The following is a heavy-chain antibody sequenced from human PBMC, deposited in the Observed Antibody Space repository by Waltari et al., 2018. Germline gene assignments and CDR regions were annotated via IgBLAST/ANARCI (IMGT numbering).Heavy chain of an antibody. J-gene: IGHJ4*02. CDR2: ISGDNSYT. CDR3: AKEGLGGDRQFDY. CDR1: GFMFSSYS. Sequence: EVQLVESGGGLVQPGGSLRLSWGASGFMFSSYSMNWVRLAPGKGLEWVSSISGDNSYTYYSGSVKGRFTISRDNAKNSLFLQMNGLRDEDTAIYYCAKEGLGGDRQFDYWGQGTLVSVSS. V-gene: IGHV3-21*06. D-gene: IGHD2-21*02.